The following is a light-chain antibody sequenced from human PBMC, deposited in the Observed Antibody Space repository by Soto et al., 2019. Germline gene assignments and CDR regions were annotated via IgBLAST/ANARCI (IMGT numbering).Light chain of an antibody. CDR3: QSYDSSLSGYV. CDR2: GNS. J-gene: IGLJ1*01. Sequence: QSVLTQPPSVSGAPGQRVTISCTGSSSNIGAGYDVHGYQQLPGTAPKLLIYGNSNRPSGVPDRFSDSKSGTSASLSITGVQAEDEADDYCQSYDSSLSGYVFGTGTKVTVL. V-gene: IGLV1-40*01. CDR1: SSNIGAGYD.